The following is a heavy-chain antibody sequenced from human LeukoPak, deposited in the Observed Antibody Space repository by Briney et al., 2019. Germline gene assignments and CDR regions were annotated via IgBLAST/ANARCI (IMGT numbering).Heavy chain of an antibody. CDR1: GVTFSSHW. D-gene: IGHD1-26*01. J-gene: IGHJ4*02. V-gene: IGHV3-7*03. CDR2: IKQDGSER. CDR3: ARDPNLYSGTYDTY. Sequence: GGSLRLSCVVSGVTFSSHWMSWVRQAPGKGLEWVANIKQDGSERYYVDSVKGRFTISRDNAKNSVFLQMNSLRAEDTAVYYCARDPNLYSGTYDTYWGQGTLVTVSS.